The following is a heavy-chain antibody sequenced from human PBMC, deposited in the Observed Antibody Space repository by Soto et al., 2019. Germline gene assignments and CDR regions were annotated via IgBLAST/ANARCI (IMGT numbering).Heavy chain of an antibody. CDR2: ISYDGSNK. Sequence: QVQLVESGGGVVQPGRSLRLSCAASGFTFSSYGMHWVRQAPGKGLEWVAGISYDGSNKYYADSVKGRCTISRDNSKNTLDLQMNSRRDEDTAMYYCAKDSSGGATDKGSVCFALWGQGTLVTVSS. CDR3: AKDSSGGATDKGSVCFAL. CDR1: GFTFSSYG. J-gene: IGHJ4*02. D-gene: IGHD6-19*01. V-gene: IGHV3-30*18.